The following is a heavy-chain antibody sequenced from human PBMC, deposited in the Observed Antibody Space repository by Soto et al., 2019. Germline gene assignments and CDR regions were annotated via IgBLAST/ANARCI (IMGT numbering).Heavy chain of an antibody. CDR3: ARERPDGARLDT. D-gene: IGHD6-6*01. J-gene: IGHJ5*02. Sequence: SERQSRTSGISSGSTSIGYYYRRWIRQPPGKGLEWIGYIYYSGSTYYNPSLKSRVTISVDTSKNQFSLKLSSVTAADTAVYYCARERPDGARLDTWGQGNLVTVSA. CDR2: IYYSGST. V-gene: IGHV4-30-4*01. CDR1: SGSTSIGYYY.